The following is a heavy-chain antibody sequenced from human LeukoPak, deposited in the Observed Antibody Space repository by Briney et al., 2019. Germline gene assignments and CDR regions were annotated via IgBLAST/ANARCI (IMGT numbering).Heavy chain of an antibody. J-gene: IGHJ6*03. CDR2: IYTSGST. CDR3: AREYSGYDYLNYYYYMDV. CDR1: GGSISSYY. V-gene: IGHV4-4*07. D-gene: IGHD5-12*01. Sequence: SETLSLTCTVSGGSISSYYWSWIRQPTGKGLEWIGRIYTSGSTNYNPSLKSRVTMSVDTSKNQFSLKLSSVTTADTAVYYRAREYSGYDYLNYYYYMDVWGKGTTVTVSS.